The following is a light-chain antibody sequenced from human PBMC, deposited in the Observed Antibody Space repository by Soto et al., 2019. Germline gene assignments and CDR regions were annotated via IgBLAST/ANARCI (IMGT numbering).Light chain of an antibody. CDR2: GAS. CDR1: QSVSSS. V-gene: IGKV3-15*01. J-gene: IGKJ1*01. CDR3: QQYNNWWT. Sequence: EVVMTQSPATLSVTRGERATLSCRASQSVSSSLAWYQQKPGQAPRLLIYGASTRATGIPARFSGSGSETEFTLTISSLQSEDFAVYYCQQYNNWWTFGQGTKVEIK.